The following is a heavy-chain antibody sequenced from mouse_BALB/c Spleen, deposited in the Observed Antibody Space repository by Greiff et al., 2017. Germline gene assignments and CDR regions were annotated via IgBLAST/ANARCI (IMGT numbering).Heavy chain of an antibody. CDR1: GFTFSSYY. CDR3: ARKGYYAMDY. V-gene: IGHV5-6-2*01. CDR2: INSNGGST. Sequence: EVKLVESGGDLVKPGGSLKLSCAASGFTFSSYYMSWVRQTPEKRLELVAAINSNGGSTYYPDTVKGRFTISRDNAKNTLYLQMSSLKSEDTALYYCARKGYYAMDYWGQGTSVTVSS. J-gene: IGHJ4*01.